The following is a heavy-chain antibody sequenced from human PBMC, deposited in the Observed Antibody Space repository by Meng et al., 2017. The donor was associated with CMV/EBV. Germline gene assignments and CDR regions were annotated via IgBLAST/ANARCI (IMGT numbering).Heavy chain of an antibody. Sequence: GGSLRLSCAASGFTFSSYEMNWVRQAPGKGLEWVSYISSSGSTIYYADSVKGRFTISRDNAKNSLYLQMNSLRAEDTAVYYCARRVTMAGNWFDPWGQGTLVTVSS. J-gene: IGHJ5*02. CDR3: ARRVTMAGNWFDP. CDR2: ISSSGSTI. D-gene: IGHD4/OR15-4a*01. V-gene: IGHV3-48*03. CDR1: GFTFSSYE.